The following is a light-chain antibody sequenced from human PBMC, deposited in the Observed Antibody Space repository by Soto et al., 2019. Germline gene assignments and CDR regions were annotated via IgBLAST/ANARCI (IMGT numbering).Light chain of an antibody. V-gene: IGKV1-9*01. CDR3: QHLTNFPYS. CDR1: LDTNTY. CDR2: AAS. Sequence: DIQLTQSPPFLSASVGDRVTISCRASLDTNTYLAWYQQKPGKAPKLLIYAASNLQSGVPSRFSGSGFGTEFTLAINSLQPEDSATYYCQHLTNFPYSFGQGTKLEIK. J-gene: IGKJ2*03.